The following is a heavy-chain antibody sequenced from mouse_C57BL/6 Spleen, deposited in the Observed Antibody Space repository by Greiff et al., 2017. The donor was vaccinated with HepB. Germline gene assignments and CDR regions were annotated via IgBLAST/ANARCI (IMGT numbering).Heavy chain of an antibody. CDR1: GFSLTSYG. CDR2: IWRGGST. J-gene: IGHJ4*01. V-gene: IGHV2-5*01. D-gene: IGHD1-1*01. CDR3: AKNNYGSSYGAMDY. Sequence: VKLQESGPGLVQPSQSLSITCTVAGFSLTSYGVHWVRQSPGKGLEWMGVIWRGGSTDYNAAFMSRLSITKDNSKSQVFFKMNSLQADDTAIYYCAKNNYGSSYGAMDYWGQGTSVTVSS.